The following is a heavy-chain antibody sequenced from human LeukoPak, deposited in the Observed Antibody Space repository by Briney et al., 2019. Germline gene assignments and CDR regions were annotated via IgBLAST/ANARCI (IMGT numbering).Heavy chain of an antibody. CDR3: ARYRDYGYCDY. D-gene: IGHD4-17*01. V-gene: IGHV5-51*01. CDR1: GYTFSNYW. Sequence: GESLKISCKGSGYTFSNYWIAWVRQMPGKGLEWMGIIYPPDSDTRYSPSFQGQVTISADRSISTAYLQWSSLKASDTAMYYCARYRDYGYCDYWGQGTLVTVSS. CDR2: IYPPDSDT. J-gene: IGHJ4*02.